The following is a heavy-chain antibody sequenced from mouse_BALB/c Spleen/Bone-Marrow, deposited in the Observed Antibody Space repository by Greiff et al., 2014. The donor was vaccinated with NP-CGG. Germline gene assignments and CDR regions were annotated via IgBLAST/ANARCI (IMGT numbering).Heavy chain of an antibody. D-gene: IGHD2-10*02. V-gene: IGHV2-6-7*01. CDR1: GFSLTGYG. CDR3: AREGPYGNYAMDY. J-gene: IGHJ4*01. Sequence: VKLVEPGPGLVAPSQSLSITCTVSGFSLTGYGVNWVRQPPGKGLEWLGMIWGDGSTDYNSALKSRLSISKDNPKSQVFLKMNSLQTDDTARYYCAREGPYGNYAMDYWGQGTSVTVSS. CDR2: IWGDGST.